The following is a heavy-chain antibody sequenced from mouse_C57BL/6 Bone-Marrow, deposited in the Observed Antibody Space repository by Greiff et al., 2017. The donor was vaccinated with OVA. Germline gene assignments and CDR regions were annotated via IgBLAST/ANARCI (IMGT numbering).Heavy chain of an antibody. V-gene: IGHV1-74*01. Sequence: QVHVKQPGAELVKPGASVKVSCKASGYTFTSYWMHWVKQRPGQGLEWIGRIHPSDSVTNYNQKFKGKATLTVDKSSSTAYMQLSSLTSEDSAVYYCAIYYGSSYVYFDVWGTGTTVTVSS. J-gene: IGHJ1*03. CDR3: AIYYGSSYVYFDV. CDR2: IHPSDSVT. D-gene: IGHD1-1*01. CDR1: GYTFTSYW.